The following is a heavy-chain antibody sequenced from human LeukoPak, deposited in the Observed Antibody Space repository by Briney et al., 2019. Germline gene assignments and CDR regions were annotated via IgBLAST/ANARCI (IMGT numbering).Heavy chain of an antibody. V-gene: IGHV4-4*07. Sequence: PSETLSLTCTVSGGSISNYYWSWIRHPAGKGLEWVGRVYSSGSTNYNPSLKSRVTMSVDTSKNQFSLKLSSVTAADTAVYYCASFSWGSGTYTHEGIWSWFDPWGQGTLVTVSS. D-gene: IGHD3-10*01. J-gene: IGHJ5*02. CDR2: VYSSGST. CDR3: ASFSWGSGTYTHEGIWSWFDP. CDR1: GGSISNYY.